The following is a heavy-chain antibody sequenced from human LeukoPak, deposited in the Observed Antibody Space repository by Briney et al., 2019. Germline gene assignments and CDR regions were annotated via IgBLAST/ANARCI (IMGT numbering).Heavy chain of an antibody. CDR3: ARGRPYYDFWSGYYPNWFDP. D-gene: IGHD3-3*01. CDR2: MNPNSGNT. Sequence: ASVKVSCKASGYTFTSYDINWVRQATGQGLEWMGWMNPNSGNTGYVQKFQGRVTMTRNTSISTAYMELSSLRSEDTAVYYCARGRPYYDFWSGYYPNWFDPWGQGTLVTVSS. V-gene: IGHV1-8*01. CDR1: GYTFTSYD. J-gene: IGHJ5*02.